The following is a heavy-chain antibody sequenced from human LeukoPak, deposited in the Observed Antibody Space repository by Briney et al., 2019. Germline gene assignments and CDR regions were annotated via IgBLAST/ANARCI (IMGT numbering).Heavy chain of an antibody. CDR1: GYTFTGYY. D-gene: IGHD3-22*01. CDR3: ARALIDSSGYDDAFDI. CDR2: INPNSGGT. Sequence: ASVKVSCKASGYTFTGYYMHWVRQAPGQGLEWMGWINPNSGGTNYAQKFQGRVTMTRDTSISTAYMELSRLRSDDTAVYYCARALIDSSGYDDAFDIWGQGTMVTVSS. V-gene: IGHV1-2*02. J-gene: IGHJ3*02.